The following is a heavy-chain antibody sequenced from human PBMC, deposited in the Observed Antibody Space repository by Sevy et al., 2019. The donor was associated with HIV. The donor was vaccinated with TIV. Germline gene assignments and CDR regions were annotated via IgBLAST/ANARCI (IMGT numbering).Heavy chain of an antibody. V-gene: IGHV1-69*13. Sequence: TSVKVSCKASGGIFKTYGFSWVRQAPGQGPEWVGGIIPILGTTNYAQKFQDRVTISADEYTNTVHIELRNLRSEDTGGYYCARGGGNGWYYFDYWGQETLVTVSS. CDR3: ARGGGNGWYYFDY. J-gene: IGHJ4*02. CDR2: IIPILGTT. D-gene: IGHD6-19*01. CDR1: GGIFKTYG.